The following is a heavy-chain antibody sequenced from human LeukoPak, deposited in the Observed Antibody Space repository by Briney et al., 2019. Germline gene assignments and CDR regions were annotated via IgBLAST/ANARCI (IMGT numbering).Heavy chain of an antibody. V-gene: IGHV1-46*01. CDR3: ARDSYYDFWSGPNNNYYYYMDV. Sequence: ASVKVSCKASGYTFTSYYMHWVRQAPGQGLEWMGIINPSGGSTSYAQKFQGRVTMTRDMSTSTVYMELSSLRSEDTAVYYCARDSYYDFWSGPNNNYYYYMDVWGKGTKVTVYS. CDR2: INPSGGST. D-gene: IGHD3-3*01. CDR1: GYTFTSYY. J-gene: IGHJ6*03.